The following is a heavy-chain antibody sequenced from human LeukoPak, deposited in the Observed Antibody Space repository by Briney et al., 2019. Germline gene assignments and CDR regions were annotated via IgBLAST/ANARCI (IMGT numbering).Heavy chain of an antibody. CDR1: GFTFSNYF. Sequence: GRSLRLSCAASGFTFSNYFMHWVRQAPGKGLEWVADISSDGSHTFYVESVKGRFTISRDNSKNTLYLQMNSLGPEDTAVYFCARERQDTVIHSGAFDIWGQGTMVTVSS. CDR2: ISSDGSHT. V-gene: IGHV3-30-3*01. J-gene: IGHJ3*02. D-gene: IGHD2-21*02. CDR3: ARERQDTVIHSGAFDI.